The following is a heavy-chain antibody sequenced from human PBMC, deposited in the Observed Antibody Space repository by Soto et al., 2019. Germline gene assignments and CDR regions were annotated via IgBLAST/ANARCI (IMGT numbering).Heavy chain of an antibody. V-gene: IGHV1-46*01. D-gene: IGHD1-26*01. Sequence: EASVKVSCKASGYTFTSYYMHWVRQAPGQGLEWMGIINPSGGSTSYAQKFQGRVTMTRDTSTSTVYMELSSLRSEDTAVYYCARSSSGSYPYYGMDVWGQGTTVTVSS. CDR1: GYTFTSYY. J-gene: IGHJ6*02. CDR2: INPSGGST. CDR3: ARSSSGSYPYYGMDV.